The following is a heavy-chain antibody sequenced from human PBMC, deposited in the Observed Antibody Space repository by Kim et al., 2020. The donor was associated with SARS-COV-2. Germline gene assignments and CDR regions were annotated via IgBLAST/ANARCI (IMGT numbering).Heavy chain of an antibody. CDR1: GGSISSSSYY. V-gene: IGHV4-39*07. D-gene: IGHD6-19*01. CDR2: IYHSGST. CDR3: ARDEDGRGCYPDYYYYG. Sequence: SETLSLTCTVSGGSISSSSYYWGWIRQPPGKGLEWIGSIYHSGSTYYNPSLKSRVTISVDTSKNQFSLKLSSVTAADTAAYYCARDEDGRGCYPDYYYYG. J-gene: IGHJ6*01.